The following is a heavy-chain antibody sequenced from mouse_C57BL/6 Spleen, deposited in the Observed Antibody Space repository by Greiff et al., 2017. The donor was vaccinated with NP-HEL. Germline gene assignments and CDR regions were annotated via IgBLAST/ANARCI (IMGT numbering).Heavy chain of an antibody. Sequence: EVNVVESGGGLVQPGGSLSLSCAASGFTFTDYYMSWVRQPPGKALEWFGFIRNKANGYTTEYSASVKGRFTISRENSQSILYLQMNALRAEDSATYYCARGGREYFDYWGQGTTLTVSS. V-gene: IGHV7-3*01. J-gene: IGHJ2*01. D-gene: IGHD3-3*01. CDR2: IRNKANGYTT. CDR3: ARGGREYFDY. CDR1: GFTFTDYY.